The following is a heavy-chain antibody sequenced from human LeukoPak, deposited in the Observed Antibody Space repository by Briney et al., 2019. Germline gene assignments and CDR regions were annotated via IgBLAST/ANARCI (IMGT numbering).Heavy chain of an antibody. Sequence: SETLSLTCTVSGGSISSYYWSWIRQPPGKGLEWIGIIYYTGNTYYNPSLKSRVTISVDTSENQFSLKLTSVTAADTAVYYCAREGYCSDATCPVDYCGQGTLVTVSS. D-gene: IGHD2-15*01. V-gene: IGHV4-59*12. CDR3: AREGYCSDATCPVDY. CDR2: IYYTGNT. CDR1: GGSISSYY. J-gene: IGHJ4*02.